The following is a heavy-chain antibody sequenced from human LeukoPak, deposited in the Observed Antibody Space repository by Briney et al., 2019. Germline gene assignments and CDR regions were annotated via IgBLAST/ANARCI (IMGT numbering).Heavy chain of an antibody. Sequence: GGSLRLSCAASGFTFSSYEMNWVRQAPGKGLEWVSYISSSGSTIYYADSVKGRFTISRDNAKNSLYLQMNSLRAEDTAVYYCARRGYYYDSSGYYSYEGRDYWGQGTVVTVSS. J-gene: IGHJ4*02. CDR2: ISSSGSTI. D-gene: IGHD3-22*01. CDR3: ARRGYYYDSSGYYSYEGRDY. CDR1: GFTFSSYE. V-gene: IGHV3-48*03.